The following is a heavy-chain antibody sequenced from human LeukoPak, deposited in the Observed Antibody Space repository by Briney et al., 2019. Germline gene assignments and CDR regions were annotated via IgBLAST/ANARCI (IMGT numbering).Heavy chain of an antibody. V-gene: IGHV4-34*01. CDR2: INYGGST. D-gene: IGHD6-19*01. CDR3: ARQASSGWLARYWFDP. J-gene: IGHJ5*02. Sequence: SETLSLTCAVYGGSFSDPYWNWIRQSPGKGLEWIGEINYGGSTNYNPSLKRRVTMSVDTSKNQFSLKLSSVTAADTAVYYCARQASSGWLARYWFDPWGQGTLVTVSS. CDR1: GGSFSDPY.